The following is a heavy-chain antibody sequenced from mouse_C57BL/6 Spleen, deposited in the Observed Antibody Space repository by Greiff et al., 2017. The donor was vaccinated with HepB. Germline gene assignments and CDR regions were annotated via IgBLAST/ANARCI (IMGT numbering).Heavy chain of an antibody. CDR3: TKESSAYYSNSFDY. CDR1: GFTFSSYA. D-gene: IGHD2-5*01. Sequence: DVMLVESGEGLVKPGGSLKLSCAASGFTFSSYAMSWVRQTPEKRLEWVAYISSGGDYIYHADTVKGRFTISRDNARNTLYLQMSSLKSEDTAMYYCTKESSAYYSNSFDYWGQGTTLTVSS. J-gene: IGHJ2*01. V-gene: IGHV5-9-1*02. CDR2: ISSGGDYI.